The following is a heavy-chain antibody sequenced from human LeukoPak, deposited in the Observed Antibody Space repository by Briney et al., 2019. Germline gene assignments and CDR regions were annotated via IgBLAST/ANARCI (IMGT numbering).Heavy chain of an antibody. D-gene: IGHD2-15*01. CDR2: ISSSSSYI. CDR3: ARDSLGYCSGGSCYSGGLDY. V-gene: IGHV3-21*01. CDR1: GFTFSSYS. J-gene: IGHJ4*02. Sequence: GGSPRLSCAASGFTFSSYSMNWVRQAPGKGLEWVSSISSSSSYIYYADSVKGRFTISRDNAKNSLYLQMNSLRAEDTAVYYCARDSLGYCSGGSCYSGGLDYWGQGTLVTVSS.